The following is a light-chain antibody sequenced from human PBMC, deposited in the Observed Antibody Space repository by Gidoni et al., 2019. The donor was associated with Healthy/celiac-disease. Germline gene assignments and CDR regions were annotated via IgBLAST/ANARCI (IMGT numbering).Light chain of an antibody. CDR2: RSS. Sequence: DIVMTQSQDSLAVSLGERATINCRSSQSVLSSSNNKNYLAWYQQKPGQAPKLLIYRSSTRESGFPDRLRGDGSATDCTLSASGPLAEDVAVYYGQQHYCTFTFGQXTKVEIK. V-gene: IGKV4-1*01. J-gene: IGKJ1*01. CDR3: QQHYCTFT. CDR1: QSVLSSSNNKNY.